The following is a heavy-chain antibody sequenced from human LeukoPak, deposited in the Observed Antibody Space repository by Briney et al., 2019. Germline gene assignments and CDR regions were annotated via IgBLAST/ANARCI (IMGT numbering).Heavy chain of an antibody. CDR1: GYTFTSYG. D-gene: IGHD4-4*01. J-gene: IGHJ4*02. Sequence: ASVKVSCKASGYTFTSYGISWVRQAPGQGLEWMGWISAYNGNTNYAQKLQGRVTMTTDTSTGTAYMELRSLRSDDTAVYYCARDALTTVTDYFDYWGQGTLVTVSS. CDR3: ARDALTTVTDYFDY. CDR2: ISAYNGNT. V-gene: IGHV1-18*01.